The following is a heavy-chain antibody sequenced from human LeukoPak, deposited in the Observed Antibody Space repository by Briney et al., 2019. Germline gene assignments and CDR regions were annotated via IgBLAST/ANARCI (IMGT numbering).Heavy chain of an antibody. CDR3: ASGYSMVTGDY. Sequence: PSETLSLTCAVYGGSFSGYYWSWIRQPPGKGLEWIGEINHSGSTNYNPSLKSRVTISVDTSKNQFSLKLSSVTAADTAVYYCASGYSMVTGDYWGQGTLVTVSS. V-gene: IGHV4-34*01. CDR2: INHSGST. D-gene: IGHD4-11*01. J-gene: IGHJ4*02. CDR1: GGSFSGYY.